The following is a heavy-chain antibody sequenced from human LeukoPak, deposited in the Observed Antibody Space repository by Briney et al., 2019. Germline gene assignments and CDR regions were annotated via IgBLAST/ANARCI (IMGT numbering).Heavy chain of an antibody. V-gene: IGHV3-66*01. CDR2: IYSGGST. CDR1: GFTVSSNY. J-gene: IGHJ4*02. D-gene: IGHD3-22*01. CDR3: VKGGKGISDSSGYYLFDY. Sequence: PGGSLRLSCAATGFTVSSNYMSWVRQAPGKGLEWVSVIYSGGSTYYADSVKGRFTISRDNSKNTLYLQMNSLRAEDTAVYYCVKGGKGISDSSGYYLFDYWGQGTLVTVSS.